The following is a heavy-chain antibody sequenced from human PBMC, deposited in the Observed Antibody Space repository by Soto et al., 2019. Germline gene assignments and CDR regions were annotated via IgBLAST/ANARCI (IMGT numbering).Heavy chain of an antibody. CDR1: GGSVSSGSYY. CDR2: IYYSGST. CDR3: ARDSGPYYYDSSGYNWFDP. V-gene: IGHV4-61*01. D-gene: IGHD3-22*01. Sequence: XETLSLTCTVSGGSVSSGSYYWSWIRQPPGKGLEWIGYIYYSGSTNYNPSLKSRVTISVDTSKNQFSLKLSSVTAADTAVYYCARDSGPYYYDSSGYNWFDPWGQGTLVTV. J-gene: IGHJ5*02.